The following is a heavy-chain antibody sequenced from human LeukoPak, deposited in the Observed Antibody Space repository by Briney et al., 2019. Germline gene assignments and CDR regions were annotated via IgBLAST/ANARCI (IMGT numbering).Heavy chain of an antibody. J-gene: IGHJ6*03. CDR3: ARDSTDRARPGWYYMDV. CDR2: IKQDGSEK. V-gene: IGHV3-7*01. D-gene: IGHD2-15*01. Sequence: GGSLRLSCAASGFTFSSYWMSWVRQAPGKGLEWVANIKQDGSEKYYVDSVKGRFTISRDNAKNSLYLQMNSLRAEDTAVYYCARDSTDRARPGWYYMDVWGKGTAVTVSS. CDR1: GFTFSSYW.